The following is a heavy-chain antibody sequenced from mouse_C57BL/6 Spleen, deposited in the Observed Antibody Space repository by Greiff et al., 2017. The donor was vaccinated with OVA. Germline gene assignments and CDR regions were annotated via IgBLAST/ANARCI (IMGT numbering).Heavy chain of an antibody. J-gene: IGHJ4*01. V-gene: IGHV5-16*01. CDR2: INYDGSST. CDR3: ARAYGSPYAMDY. CDR1: GFTFSDYY. D-gene: IGHD1-1*01. Sequence: DVKLVESEGGLVQPGSSMKLSCTASGFTFSDYYMAWVRQVPEKGLEWVANINYDGSSTYYLDSLKSRFIISRDNAKNILYLQMSSLKSEDTATYYCARAYGSPYAMDYWGQGTSVTVSS.